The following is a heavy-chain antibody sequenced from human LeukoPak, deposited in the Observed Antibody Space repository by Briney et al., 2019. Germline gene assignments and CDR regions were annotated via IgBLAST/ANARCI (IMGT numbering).Heavy chain of an antibody. V-gene: IGHV3-49*04. D-gene: IGHD1-26*01. CDR2: IRSKAYGGTT. J-gene: IGHJ4*02. Sequence: GGSLRLSCAASGFTFSTYAMSWVRQAPGKGLEWVGFIRSKAYGGTTEYAASVKGRFTISRDDSKSTAHLQMNSLKTEDTAAYYCARGVREDYWGQGTLVTVSS. CDR1: GFTFSTYA. CDR3: ARGVREDY.